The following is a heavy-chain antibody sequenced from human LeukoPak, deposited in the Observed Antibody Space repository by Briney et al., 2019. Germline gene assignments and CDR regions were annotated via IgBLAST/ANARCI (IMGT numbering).Heavy chain of an antibody. D-gene: IGHD3-10*01. CDR2: IIPILGIA. J-gene: IGHJ6*02. CDR3: ARALTDRYYYGSGSAIGMDV. Sequence: SVKVSCKASGGTFSSYAISWVRQAPGQGLEWMGRIIPILGIANYAQKFQGRVTITADKSTSTAYMELSSLRSEDTAVYYCARALTDRYYYGSGSAIGMDVWGQGTTVTVSS. V-gene: IGHV1-69*04. CDR1: GGTFSSYA.